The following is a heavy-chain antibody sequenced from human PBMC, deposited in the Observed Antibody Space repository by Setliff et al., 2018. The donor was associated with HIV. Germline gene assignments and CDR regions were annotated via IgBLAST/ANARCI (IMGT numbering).Heavy chain of an antibody. D-gene: IGHD3-22*01. V-gene: IGHV4-31*03. Sequence: SETLSLTCTVSGDSISGAGFNWTWIRQLPGKGLEWIGSIYYSGSTYYNPSLKSRVTISLGTSRWQFSLTLNSVSAADTAVYFCAREAMYYYDTSGHPQGFDYWGQGTLVTVSS. CDR1: GDSISGAGFN. CDR3: AREAMYYYDTSGHPQGFDY. CDR2: IYYSGST. J-gene: IGHJ4*02.